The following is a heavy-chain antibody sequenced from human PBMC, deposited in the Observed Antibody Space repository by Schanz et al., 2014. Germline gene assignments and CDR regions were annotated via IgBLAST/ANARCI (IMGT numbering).Heavy chain of an antibody. CDR2: IIPILGIA. CDR3: ARDYYDSSGYYYCDY. J-gene: IGHJ4*02. D-gene: IGHD3-22*01. Sequence: QVQLVQSGAEVKKPGSPVKVSCKSSGGTFSSYAISWVRQAPGQGLEWMGRIIPILGIATYAQKFQGRLTITADKSTSPAYMELSSLRSEDTAMYYCARDYYDSSGYYYCDYWGQGTLVTVSS. V-gene: IGHV1-69*04. CDR1: GGTFSSYA.